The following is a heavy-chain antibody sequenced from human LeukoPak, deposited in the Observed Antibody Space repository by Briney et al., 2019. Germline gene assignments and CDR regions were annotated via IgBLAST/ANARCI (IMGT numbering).Heavy chain of an antibody. Sequence: ETLSLTCTVSGGSLSSSSYYWGWIRQPPGKGLEWVSAISGSGGSTYYADSVKGRFTISRDNSKNTLYLQMNSLRAEDTAVYYCARSLRGHWGQGTLVTVSS. CDR3: ARSLRGH. V-gene: IGHV3-23*01. CDR2: ISGSGGST. CDR1: GGSLSSSSYY. J-gene: IGHJ1*01.